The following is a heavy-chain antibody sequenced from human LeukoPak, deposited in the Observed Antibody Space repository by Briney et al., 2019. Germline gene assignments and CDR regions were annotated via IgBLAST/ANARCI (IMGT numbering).Heavy chain of an antibody. Sequence: PSXTLSLTCTVSGGSISSGTYYWSWIRQPAGKGLEWIGRIYTDGRTNYNPSLKSRATKSVKTSQNHFSLKLRSVTAADTAVYYCARGRGDSRRDFDYWGQGTLVTVSS. CDR2: IYTDGRT. CDR1: GGSISSGTYY. V-gene: IGHV4-61*02. D-gene: IGHD2-21*02. J-gene: IGHJ4*02. CDR3: ARGRGDSRRDFDY.